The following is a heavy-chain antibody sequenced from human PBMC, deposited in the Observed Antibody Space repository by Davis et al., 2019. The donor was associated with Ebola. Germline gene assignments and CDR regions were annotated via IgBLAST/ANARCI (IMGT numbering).Heavy chain of an antibody. J-gene: IGHJ4*02. CDR3: ARSRDDYVWGSYRTATQDTYYFDY. Sequence: MPSETLSLTCAVYGGSFSGYYWTWIRQPPGKGLEWIGEINHSGSTNYNPSLKSRVTLSVDTSKNQFSLKLTSVTAADTAVYYCARSRDDYVWGSYRTATQDTYYFDYWGQGTLVTVSS. V-gene: IGHV4-34*01. CDR1: GGSFSGYY. D-gene: IGHD3-16*02. CDR2: INHSGST.